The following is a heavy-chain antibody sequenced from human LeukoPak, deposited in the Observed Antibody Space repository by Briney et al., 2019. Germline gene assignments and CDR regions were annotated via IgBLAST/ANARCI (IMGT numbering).Heavy chain of an antibody. V-gene: IGHV1-2*02. J-gene: IGHJ4*02. CDR3: ARDKVNYYGSGSYARNIDY. CDR1: GYTFTGYY. CDR2: INPNSGGT. Sequence: GASVKVSCKSSGYTFTGYYMHWVRQAPGQGLEWMGWINPNSGGTNYAQKFQGRVTMTRDTSISTAYMELSRLRSDDTAVYYCARDKVNYYGSGSYARNIDYWGQGTLVTVSS. D-gene: IGHD3-10*01.